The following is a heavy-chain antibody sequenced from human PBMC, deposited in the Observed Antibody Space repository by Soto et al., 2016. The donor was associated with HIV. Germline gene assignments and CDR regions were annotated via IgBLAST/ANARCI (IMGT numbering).Heavy chain of an antibody. CDR3: ARVHITMVEGIDY. CDR2: INPNRGAT. J-gene: IGHJ4*02. Sequence: QVQLVQSGAEVKKPGASVKVSCKASGYTFSDYYIHWVRQAPGQGLEWMGWINPNRGATSYAQKFQDRVTMTRDTSISTAFMELSRVRSDDTAVYYCARVHITMVEGIDYWGQGTLATVSS. V-gene: IGHV1-2*02. CDR1: GYTFSDYY. D-gene: IGHD3-10*01.